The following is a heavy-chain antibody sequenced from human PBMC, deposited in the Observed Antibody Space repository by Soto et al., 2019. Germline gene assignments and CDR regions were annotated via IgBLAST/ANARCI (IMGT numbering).Heavy chain of an antibody. CDR1: GFTFSSYA. D-gene: IGHD3-3*01. Sequence: EVQLLESGGGLVQPGGSLRLSCAASGFTFSSYAMSWVRQAPGKGLEWVSAISGSGGSTYYADSVKGRFTISRDNSKNTLYLQMNSLRAEDTAVYYCAKREQFGVVTKYYFDYWGQGTLVTVSS. J-gene: IGHJ4*02. CDR2: ISGSGGST. V-gene: IGHV3-23*01. CDR3: AKREQFGVVTKYYFDY.